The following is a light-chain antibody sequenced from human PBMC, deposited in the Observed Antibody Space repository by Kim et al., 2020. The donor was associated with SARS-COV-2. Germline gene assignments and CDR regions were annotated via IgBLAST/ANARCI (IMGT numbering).Light chain of an antibody. J-gene: IGLJ2*01. CDR2: QDS. Sequence: VAPGQTASLTCSGDKLGDKYACWYQQKPGQSPVLVIYQDSKRPSGIPERFSGSNSGNTATLTISGTQAMDEADYYCQAWDSSTVVFGGGTQLTVL. V-gene: IGLV3-1*01. CDR3: QAWDSSTVV. CDR1: KLGDKY.